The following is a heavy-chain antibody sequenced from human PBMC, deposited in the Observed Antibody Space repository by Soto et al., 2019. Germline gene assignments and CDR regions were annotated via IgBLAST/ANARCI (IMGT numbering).Heavy chain of an antibody. CDR2: IYYSGST. Sequence: PSETLSLTCAVSGDSMSSSDYYWCWILQPPGKGLEWIGSIYYSGSTYYNPSLQSRVAISVDTSKNQFSLKLKSVTAADAAIYYCARRTVNIRTFYSGLKTHCFDYWGQGAPVTVSS. CDR3: ARRTVNIRTFYSGLKTHCFDY. D-gene: IGHD6-19*01. CDR1: GDSMSSSDYY. J-gene: IGHJ4*02. V-gene: IGHV4-39*01.